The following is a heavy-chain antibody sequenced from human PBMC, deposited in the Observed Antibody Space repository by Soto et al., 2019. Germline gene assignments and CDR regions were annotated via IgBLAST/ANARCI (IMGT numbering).Heavy chain of an antibody. CDR2: IIPIFGTA. D-gene: IGHD2-15*01. Sequence: ASVKVSCKASGGTFSSYAVSWVRQAPGQGLELMGGIIPIFGTANYAQKFQGRVTITADKSTSTAYMELSSLRSEDTAVYYCARVTVVVAATREYYYYGMDVWGQGTTVTVYS. CDR3: ARVTVVVAATREYYYYGMDV. V-gene: IGHV1-69*06. J-gene: IGHJ6*02. CDR1: GGTFSSYA.